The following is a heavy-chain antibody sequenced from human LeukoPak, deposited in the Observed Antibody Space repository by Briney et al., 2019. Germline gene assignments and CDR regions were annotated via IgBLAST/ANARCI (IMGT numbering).Heavy chain of an antibody. CDR1: GFTFSSYA. CDR3: ARDPYCSSTSCYVFDY. D-gene: IGHD2-2*01. V-gene: IGHV3-30*16. J-gene: IGHJ4*02. Sequence: LGRSLRLSCAASGFTFSSYAMHWVRQAPGKGLEWVAVISYDGSNKYYADSVKGRFTISRDNSKNTLYLQMNSLRAEDTAVYYCARDPYCSSTSCYVFDYWGQGTLVTVSS. CDR2: ISYDGSNK.